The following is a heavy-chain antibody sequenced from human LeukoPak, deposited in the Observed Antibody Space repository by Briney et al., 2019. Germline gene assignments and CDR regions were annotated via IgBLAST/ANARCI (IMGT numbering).Heavy chain of an antibody. Sequence: GGSLRLSCAASGFTFSNYWMHWVRQAPGKGLVWVSRINSDGSTTNYADSVKGRFTISRDNSKNTFYLQMNSLRADDTAVYYCAKTFGTIDPFEYWGQGTLVTVSS. J-gene: IGHJ4*02. V-gene: IGHV3-74*01. CDR1: GFTFSNYW. CDR2: INSDGSTT. CDR3: AKTFGTIDPFEY. D-gene: IGHD2-2*01.